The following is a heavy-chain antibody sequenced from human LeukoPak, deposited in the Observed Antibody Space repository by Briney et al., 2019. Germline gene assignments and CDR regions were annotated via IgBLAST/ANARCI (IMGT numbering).Heavy chain of an antibody. V-gene: IGHV1-46*01. CDR3: ARGLSYYGSGSFRPLYYFDY. Sequence: ASVKVFCKASGYTFTSFYMHWVRQAPGQGLEWMGMINPSGGSTSYAEKFQGRVTMTRDTSTSTVYMELSSLRSEDTAVYYCARGLSYYGSGSFRPLYYFDYWGQGTLVTVSS. J-gene: IGHJ4*02. CDR1: GYTFTSFY. D-gene: IGHD3-10*01. CDR2: INPSGGST.